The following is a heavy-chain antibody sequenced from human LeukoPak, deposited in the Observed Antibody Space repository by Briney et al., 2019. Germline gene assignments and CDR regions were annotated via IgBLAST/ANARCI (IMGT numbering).Heavy chain of an antibody. V-gene: IGHV4-4*07. Sequence: SETLSLTCTVSGGSISSYYWSWIRQPAGKGLEWIGRIYTSGSTNYNPSLKSRVTMSVDTSKNQFSLKLRSVTAADTAVYYWARGPVSGYSYGYFDYWGQGTLVTVSS. D-gene: IGHD5-18*01. CDR2: IYTSGST. CDR3: ARGPVSGYSYGYFDY. CDR1: GGSISSYY. J-gene: IGHJ4*02.